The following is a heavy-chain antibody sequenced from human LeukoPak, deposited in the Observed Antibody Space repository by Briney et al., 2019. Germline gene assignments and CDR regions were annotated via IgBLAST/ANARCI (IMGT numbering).Heavy chain of an antibody. Sequence: ASVKVSCKASGYTFTGYYMHWVRQAPGQGLEWMGWINPNSGGTNYAQKFQGRVTMTRDTSISTAYMELSRLRSDDMAVYYCARDSLSSYYDSSGPDAFDIWGQGTMVTVSS. CDR2: INPNSGGT. D-gene: IGHD3-22*01. J-gene: IGHJ3*02. V-gene: IGHV1-2*02. CDR1: GYTFTGYY. CDR3: ARDSLSSYYDSSGPDAFDI.